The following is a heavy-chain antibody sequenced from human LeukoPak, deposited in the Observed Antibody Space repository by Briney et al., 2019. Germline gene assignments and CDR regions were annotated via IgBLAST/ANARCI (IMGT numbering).Heavy chain of an antibody. D-gene: IGHD3-16*01. J-gene: IGHJ3*02. Sequence: SETLSLTCTVSGGSISSIDWWTWVRQPPGKGLEWIGQIYHSGTTNYSPSLKSRVTISVDKSKNQFSLNLNSVTAADTAVYYCARDPGGGYKDDALDIWGQGTMVTVSS. CDR2: IYHSGTT. CDR3: ARDPGGGYKDDALDI. CDR1: GGSISSIDW. V-gene: IGHV4-4*02.